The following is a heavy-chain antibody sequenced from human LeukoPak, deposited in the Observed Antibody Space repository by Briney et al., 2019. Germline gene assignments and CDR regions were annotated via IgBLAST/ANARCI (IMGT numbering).Heavy chain of an antibody. Sequence: GGSLRLSCAASGFTFSSLWMSWVRQAPGKGLEWVANIKEDGSEKYYVDSVKGRFSVSRDNARNSMYLQMNSLRAEDTAVYYCARDLGRSGYYTIDAFDIWGQGTMVTIST. V-gene: IGHV3-7*01. CDR1: GFTFSSLW. CDR3: ARDLGRSGYYTIDAFDI. CDR2: IKEDGSEK. J-gene: IGHJ3*02. D-gene: IGHD3-22*01.